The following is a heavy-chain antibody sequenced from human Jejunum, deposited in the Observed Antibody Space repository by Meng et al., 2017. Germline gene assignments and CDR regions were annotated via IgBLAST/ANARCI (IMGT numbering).Heavy chain of an antibody. J-gene: IGHJ4*02. Sequence: EVQLVESGGGLVQPGGSPRLSCAASGFTFSNYWMYWVRQAPGKGLVWVSRINSDGSSTSYADSVKGRFTISRDNAKNTLYLQMNSLRAEDTAVYYCALTYTVTNFDYWGQGTLVTVSS. D-gene: IGHD4-17*01. CDR1: GFTFSNYW. CDR3: ALTYTVTNFDY. V-gene: IGHV3-74*01. CDR2: INSDGSST.